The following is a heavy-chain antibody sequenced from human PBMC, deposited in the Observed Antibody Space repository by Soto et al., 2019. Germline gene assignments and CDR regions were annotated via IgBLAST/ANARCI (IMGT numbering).Heavy chain of an antibody. CDR2: IWYDGSNK. Sequence: QVQLVESGGGVVQPGMSLRLSCAASGFIFNEYGMHWVRQAPGKGLEWVAVIWYDGSNKYYADSVKGRFTISRDNSKNTMSLQMNNLRAEDTAVYYCARWGCRGTNCNLNQRSYDLWGQGTLVTVSS. V-gene: IGHV3-33*03. CDR1: GFIFNEYG. J-gene: IGHJ4*02. D-gene: IGHD2-15*01. CDR3: ARWGCRGTNCNLNQRSYDL.